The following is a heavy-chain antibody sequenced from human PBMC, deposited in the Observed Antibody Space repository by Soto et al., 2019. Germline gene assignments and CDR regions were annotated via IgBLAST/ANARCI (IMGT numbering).Heavy chain of an antibody. V-gene: IGHV1-18*01. CDR2: ISAYNGNT. Sequence: QVQLVQYGAEVKTPGASVKVSCKASGYTFSSYGISWVRQAPGQGLEWMGWISAYNGNTEYAQKVQGRVTMTTDTSTSTAYMELRSLRSDDTAVYYCVRDAGSSGWHWGFDYWGQGTLVTVFS. CDR3: VRDAGSSGWHWGFDY. J-gene: IGHJ4*02. CDR1: GYTFSSYG. D-gene: IGHD6-19*01.